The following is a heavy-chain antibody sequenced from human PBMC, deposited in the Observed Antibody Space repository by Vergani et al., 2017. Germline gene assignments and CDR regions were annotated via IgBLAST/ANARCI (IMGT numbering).Heavy chain of an antibody. CDR3: VREGSYCGSTTCRNPCCVYYYHMDV. Sequence: QVQLVESGGGVVQPGRSLRLSCTSSGFTFSTYAMHWVRQAPGKGLEWVAIIYYDGSKKYYADSVKGRFTISRDNSRNTLDLLMSSLRAEDTAIYYCVREGSYCGSTTCRNPCCVYYYHMDVWGEGTTVTVSS. V-gene: IGHV3-33*01. CDR2: IYYDGSKK. J-gene: IGHJ6*03. CDR1: GFTFSTYA. D-gene: IGHD2-21*01.